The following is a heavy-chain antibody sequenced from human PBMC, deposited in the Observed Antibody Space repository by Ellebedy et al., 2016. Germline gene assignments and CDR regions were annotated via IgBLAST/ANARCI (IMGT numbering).Heavy chain of an antibody. J-gene: IGHJ5*02. Sequence: GESLKISCKGSGYSFTSYWISRVRQMPGKGLEWMGRIDPSDSYTNYSPSFQGHVTISADKSISTAYLQWSSLKASDTAMYYCARWGRGFLEWEYNWFDPWGQGTLVTVSS. V-gene: IGHV5-10-1*01. CDR2: IDPSDSYT. CDR1: GYSFTSYW. D-gene: IGHD3-3*01. CDR3: ARWGRGFLEWEYNWFDP.